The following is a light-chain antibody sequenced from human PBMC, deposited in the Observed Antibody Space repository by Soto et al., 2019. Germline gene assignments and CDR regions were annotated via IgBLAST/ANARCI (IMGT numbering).Light chain of an antibody. CDR2: RNN. V-gene: IGLV1-47*01. CDR1: FSNIGSNF. J-gene: IGLJ3*02. Sequence: QSVLTQSPSASGTPGQTVTISCSGRFSNIGSNFIYWYQQLPGTAPKLLIYRNNERPSGVPDRFSASKSGTSASLAISGLRSEDEADYHCAAWDDSLSGVVFGGGTKVTVL. CDR3: AAWDDSLSGVV.